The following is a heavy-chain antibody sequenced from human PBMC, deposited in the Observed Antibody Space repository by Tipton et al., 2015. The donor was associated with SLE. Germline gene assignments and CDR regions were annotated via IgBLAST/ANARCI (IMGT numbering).Heavy chain of an antibody. D-gene: IGHD3-22*01. CDR1: GGSFSGYY. CDR3: ARAKNGYYSRYYMDV. Sequence: TLSLTCAVYGGSFSGYYWSWIRQPPGKGLEWIGYIYYSGSTYYNPSLKSRVTISVDTSKNQFSLKLSSVTAADTAVYYCARAKNGYYSRYYMDVWGKGTTVTVSS. CDR2: IYYSGST. V-gene: IGHV4-34*01. J-gene: IGHJ6*03.